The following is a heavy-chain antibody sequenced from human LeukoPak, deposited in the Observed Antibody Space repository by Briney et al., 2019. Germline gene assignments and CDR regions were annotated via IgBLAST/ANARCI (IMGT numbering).Heavy chain of an antibody. V-gene: IGHV3-21*01. CDR3: ARARDGYPIGYFDY. J-gene: IGHJ4*02. CDR1: GFTFSSYS. D-gene: IGHD5-24*01. Sequence: GGSLRLSCAASGFTFSSYSMNWVRQAPGKGLEWVSSISSSSSYIYYADSVKGRFTISRDNAKNSLYLQMNSLRAEDTAVYYCARARDGYPIGYFDYWGQGTLVTVSS. CDR2: ISSSSSYI.